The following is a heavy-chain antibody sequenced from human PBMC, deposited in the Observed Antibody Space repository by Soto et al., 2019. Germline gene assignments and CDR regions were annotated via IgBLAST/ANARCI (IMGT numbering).Heavy chain of an antibody. J-gene: IGHJ5*02. Sequence: EVQLLESGGGLVQPGGSLRLSCVVSGFTFSSYAMSWVRQAPGEGLEWVSAIRGTGDSTYYADSVKGRFAISRDNSKNTLYLPMNILRVEDSAVYYCAKHGLCIAAVGVDWFDPWCQVTLVTVSS. D-gene: IGHD6-13*01. CDR1: GFTFSSYA. CDR3: AKHGLCIAAVGVDWFDP. V-gene: IGHV3-23*01. CDR2: IRGTGDST.